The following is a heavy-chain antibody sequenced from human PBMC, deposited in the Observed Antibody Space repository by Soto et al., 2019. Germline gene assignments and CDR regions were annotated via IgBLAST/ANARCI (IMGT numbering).Heavy chain of an antibody. CDR1: GGTFSSYA. V-gene: IGHV1-69*01. CDR2: IIPIFGTA. CDR3: ARDHITMVRGITYYYYYYGMDV. J-gene: IGHJ6*02. D-gene: IGHD3-10*01. Sequence: SCKASGGTFSSYAISWVRQAPGQGLEWMGGIIPIFGTANYAQKFQGRVTITADESTSTAYMELSSLRSEDTAVYYCARDHITMVRGITYYYYYYGMDVWGQGTTVTVSS.